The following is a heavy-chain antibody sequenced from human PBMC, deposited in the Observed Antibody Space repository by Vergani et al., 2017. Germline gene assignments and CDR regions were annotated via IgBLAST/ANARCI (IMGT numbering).Heavy chain of an antibody. Sequence: QVQLQQWGAGLLKPSETLSLTCAVSGGSISSYYWSWIRQPPGKGLEWIGYIYYSGSTNYNPSLKSRVTISVDTSKNQFSLKLSSVTAADTAVYYCARQPYYYYGMDVWGQGTTVTVSS. CDR2: IYYSGST. J-gene: IGHJ6*02. V-gene: IGHV4-59*01. CDR3: ARQPYYYYGMDV. CDR1: GGSISSYY.